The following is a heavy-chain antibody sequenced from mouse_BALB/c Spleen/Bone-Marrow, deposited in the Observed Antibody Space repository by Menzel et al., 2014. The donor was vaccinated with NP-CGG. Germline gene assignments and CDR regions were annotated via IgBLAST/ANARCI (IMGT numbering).Heavy chain of an antibody. Sequence: EVQLQESGGGLVQPGGSMKLSCVASGFTFSNYWMNWVRQSPEKGLEWVAEIRLKSNNYATHYAESVKGRFTISRDDSKSSVYLQMNNLRAEDTGIYYCTGRGRGYAMDYWGQGTSVTVSS. CDR2: IRLKSNNYAT. CDR3: TGRGRGYAMDY. J-gene: IGHJ4*01. V-gene: IGHV6-6*02. CDR1: GFTFSNYW.